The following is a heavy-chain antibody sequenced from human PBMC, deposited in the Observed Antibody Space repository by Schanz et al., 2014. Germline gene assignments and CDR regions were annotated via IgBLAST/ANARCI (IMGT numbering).Heavy chain of an antibody. CDR3: AGTYCSSTSCYTGYYYMDV. Sequence: QVQLVQSGAEVKKPGASVKVSCKASGYTFTSYGISWVRQAPGQGLEWMGRIIPILGIANYAQNCQGRVTITADKSTSTAYMELTSLRSEDTAVYYCAGTYCSSTSCYTGYYYMDVWGKGTTVTVSS. V-gene: IGHV1-69*04. CDR1: GYTFTSYG. D-gene: IGHD2-2*02. J-gene: IGHJ6*03. CDR2: IIPILGIA.